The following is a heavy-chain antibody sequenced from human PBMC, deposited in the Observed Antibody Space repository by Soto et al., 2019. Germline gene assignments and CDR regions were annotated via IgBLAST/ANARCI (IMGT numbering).Heavy chain of an antibody. V-gene: IGHV3-7*02. J-gene: IGHJ6*02. CDR2: IKQDGSEK. Sequence: EVQLVESGGGLVQPGGSLRLSCAASGFTFSTYWMTWVREAPGKGLEWVANIKQDGSEKYYVDSVKGRFTISRDNAKNSLYLQMNSLRAEDTAVYYCARLRLGMDVWGQGTTVTVSS. D-gene: IGHD3-16*01. CDR3: ARLRLGMDV. CDR1: GFTFSTYW.